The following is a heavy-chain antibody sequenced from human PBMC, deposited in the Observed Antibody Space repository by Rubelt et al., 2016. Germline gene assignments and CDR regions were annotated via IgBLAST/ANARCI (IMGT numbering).Heavy chain of an antibody. CDR1: GGTFSSYA. Sequence: QVQLVQSGAEVKKPGSSVKVSCKASGGTFSSYAISWVRQAPGQGLEWMGGIIPIFGTANYAQKFQGRVTITADESTSTAYMELSSLRSEDTAVYYCARSHYDSSEDPPYWYFDLWGRGTLVTVSS. D-gene: IGHD3-22*01. CDR2: IIPIFGTA. J-gene: IGHJ2*01. CDR3: ARSHYDSSEDPPYWYFDL. V-gene: IGHV1-69*12.